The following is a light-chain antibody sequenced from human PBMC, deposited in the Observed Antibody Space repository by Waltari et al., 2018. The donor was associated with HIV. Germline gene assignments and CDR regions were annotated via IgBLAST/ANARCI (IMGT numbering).Light chain of an antibody. V-gene: IGKV3-11*01. J-gene: IGKJ4*01. CDR2: DAS. CDR1: QSVTNY. Sequence: EIVLIQSPAILSLSPGERATLSCRASQSVTNYLAWYQQKPGQAPRLLIYDASIRATVIPDRFSGSCSGTDFNLTISSLGPEDFAVYYCQQCSDWPLSFGGGSRVEIK. CDR3: QQCSDWPLS.